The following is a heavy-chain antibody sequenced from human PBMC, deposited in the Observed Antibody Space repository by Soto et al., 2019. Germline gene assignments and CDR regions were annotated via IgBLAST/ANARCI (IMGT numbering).Heavy chain of an antibody. CDR1: GFTVSTTY. J-gene: IGHJ4*02. CDR2: IYSGGST. Sequence: EVRLVESGGGLVQPGGSLRLSCAASGFTVSTTYMHWVRQAPGKGLEWVSLIYSGGSTYYADSVKGRFTISRDPSKNTLHLQMNSLRAEDTAVYYCARDIGLLGTFDYWGQGTLFTVSS. CDR3: ARDIGLLGTFDY. V-gene: IGHV3-66*01. D-gene: IGHD3-16*01.